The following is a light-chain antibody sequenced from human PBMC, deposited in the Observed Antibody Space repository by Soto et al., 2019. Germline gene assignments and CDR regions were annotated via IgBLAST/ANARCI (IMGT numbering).Light chain of an antibody. CDR3: QQSYSTPRMYT. V-gene: IGKV1-39*01. CDR2: AAS. CDR1: QSISSY. J-gene: IGKJ2*01. Sequence: DIQMTQSPSSLSASVGDRVTITCRASQSISSYLNWYQQKPGKAPKLLIYAASSLQSGVPSRFSGRGSGTDFTITISSVQPEDFATYYCQQSYSTPRMYTFGQGTKLEIK.